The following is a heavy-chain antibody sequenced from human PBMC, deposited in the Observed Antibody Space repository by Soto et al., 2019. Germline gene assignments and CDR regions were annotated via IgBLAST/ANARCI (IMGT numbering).Heavy chain of an antibody. CDR1: GFTFEDYV. V-gene: IGHV3-9*01. CDR2: ISWQSGTI. J-gene: IGHJ5*02. CDR3: AKDISALSDSWLNWFDP. D-gene: IGHD6-13*01. Sequence: EVQLVESGGGLVQPGGSLRLSCAASGFTFEDYVMHWVRQAPGKGLEWVSGISWQSGTIGYADSVKGRFTISRDNAKNSLFLQMNSLRTEDTAFYYCAKDISALSDSWLNWFDPWGQGTLVTVSS.